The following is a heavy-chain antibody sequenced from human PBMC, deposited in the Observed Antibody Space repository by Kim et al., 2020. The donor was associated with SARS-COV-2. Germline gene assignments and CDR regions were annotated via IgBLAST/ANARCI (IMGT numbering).Heavy chain of an antibody. V-gene: IGHV3-11*06. D-gene: IGHD3-22*01. Sequence: GGSLRLSCAASGFTFSDYYMSWIRQAPGKGLEWVSYISSSSSYTNYADSVKGRFTISRDNAKNSLYLQMNSLRAEDTAVYYCARAAYDSSGYYGGGFDPWGQGTLVTVSS. CDR2: ISSSSSYT. CDR1: GFTFSDYY. J-gene: IGHJ5*02. CDR3: ARAAYDSSGYYGGGFDP.